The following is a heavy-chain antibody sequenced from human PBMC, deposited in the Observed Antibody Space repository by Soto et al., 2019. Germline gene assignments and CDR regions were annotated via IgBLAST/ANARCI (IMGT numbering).Heavy chain of an antibody. CDR1: GFTFSSYG. CDR3: AKGEGDLFDY. CDR2: ISYDGSNK. J-gene: IGHJ4*02. Sequence: QVQLVESGGGVVQPGRSLRLSGAASGFTFSSYGMHWVRQAPGKGLEWVAVISYDGSNKYYADSVKGRFTISRDNSKNTLYLQMNSLRAEDTAVYYCAKGEGDLFDYWGQGTLVTVSS. D-gene: IGHD3-10*01. V-gene: IGHV3-30*18.